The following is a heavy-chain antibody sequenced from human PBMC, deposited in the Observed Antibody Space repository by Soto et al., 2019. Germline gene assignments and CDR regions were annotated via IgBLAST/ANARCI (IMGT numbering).Heavy chain of an antibody. D-gene: IGHD3-22*01. Sequence: SETLSLTCTVSGGSISSSSYYWGWIRQPPGKGLEWIGSIYYSGSTYYNPSLKSRVTISVDTSKNQFSLKLSSVTAADTDVYYCARQSSYVSSGHNSRSAFDIWGQGXKVTVSS. CDR2: IYYSGST. CDR1: GGSISSSSYY. J-gene: IGHJ3*02. CDR3: ARQSSYVSSGHNSRSAFDI. V-gene: IGHV4-39*01.